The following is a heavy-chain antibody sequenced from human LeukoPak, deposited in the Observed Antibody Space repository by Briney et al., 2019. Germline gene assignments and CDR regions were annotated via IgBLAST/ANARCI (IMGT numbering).Heavy chain of an antibody. Sequence: GGSLRLSCAASRFTFSSYAMHWVRQAPGKGQEWVAVESYDGSSKYYADYVKGRFTIYSDNSKDTLYVQTNSLRTEDTAIYYCAKGPDTSGYYSLDYWGQGTLVSVFS. D-gene: IGHD3-22*01. V-gene: IGHV3-30*18. CDR1: RFTFSSYA. CDR2: ESYDGSSK. J-gene: IGHJ4*02. CDR3: AKGPDTSGYYSLDY.